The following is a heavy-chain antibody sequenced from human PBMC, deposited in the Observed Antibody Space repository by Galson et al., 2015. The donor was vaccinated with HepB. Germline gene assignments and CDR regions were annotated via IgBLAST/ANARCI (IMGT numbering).Heavy chain of an antibody. CDR2: IAPSDSYT. CDR3: ARHGGLSSSWYYYYYYGMDV. Sequence: QSGAEAKKPGESLRISCTGSGSSFTSYWISWVRQMPGKGLEWMGRIAPSDSYTNYRPSFQGHVTISADKSISTAYLQWSSLKASDTAMYYCARHGGLSSSWYYYYYYGMDVWGQGTTVTVSS. D-gene: IGHD6-13*01. CDR1: GSSFTSYW. J-gene: IGHJ6*02. V-gene: IGHV5-10-1*01.